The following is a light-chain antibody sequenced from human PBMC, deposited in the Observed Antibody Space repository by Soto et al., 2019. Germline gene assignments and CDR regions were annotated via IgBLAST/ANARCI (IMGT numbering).Light chain of an antibody. CDR3: LLYYGGAQLV. CDR1: TGAVTSGYY. CDR2: GTN. V-gene: IGLV7-43*01. Sequence: QAMVTQEPSLTVSPGGTVTLTCASSTGAVTSGYYPNWFQQKPGQAPRALIYGTNNKHSWTPARFSGSLLGGKAALTLSGVQPEDEAEYYCLLYYGGAQLVFGGGTKVTVL. J-gene: IGLJ2*01.